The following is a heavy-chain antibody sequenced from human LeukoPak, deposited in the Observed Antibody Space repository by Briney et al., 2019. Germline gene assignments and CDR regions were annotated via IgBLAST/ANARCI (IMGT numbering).Heavy chain of an antibody. D-gene: IGHD1-26*01. Sequence: PGGSLRLSCAASGFTFSTYGMHWVRQAPGKGLEWVAFIRYDGSSQDYADSVKGRFTISRDNSKNTLYLQMNSLRAEDTAVYYCARLLESYQPDVNDYWGQGTLVTVSS. CDR2: IRYDGSSQ. CDR3: ARLLESYQPDVNDY. J-gene: IGHJ4*02. V-gene: IGHV3-30*02. CDR1: GFTFSTYG.